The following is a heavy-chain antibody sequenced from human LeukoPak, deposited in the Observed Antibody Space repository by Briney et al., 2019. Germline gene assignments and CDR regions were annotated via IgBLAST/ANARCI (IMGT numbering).Heavy chain of an antibody. J-gene: IGHJ5*02. D-gene: IGHD2-2*01. V-gene: IGHV4-34*01. CDR3: ARGRYCSSTSCYARWFDP. Sequence: SETLSLTCAVYGGSFSGYYWSWIRQPPGKGLEWIGEINHSGSTNYNPSLKSRVTISVDTSKNQFSLKLSSVTAADTAVYYCARGRYCSSTSCYARWFDPWGQGTLVSVSS. CDR2: INHSGST. CDR1: GGSFSGYY.